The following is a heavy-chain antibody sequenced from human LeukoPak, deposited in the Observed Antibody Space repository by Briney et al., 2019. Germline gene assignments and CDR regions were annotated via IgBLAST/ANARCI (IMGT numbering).Heavy chain of an antibody. CDR1: GGSFSGYY. CDR2: INHSGST. D-gene: IGHD3-3*01. CDR3: ARGTRFLEWSYYYGIRAFDI. V-gene: IGHV4-34*01. Sequence: SETLSLTCAVYGGSFSGYYWSWIRQPPGKGLEWIGEINHSGSTNYNPSLKSRVTISVDTSKNQFSLKLSSVTAADTAVYYCARGTRFLEWSYYYGIRAFDIWGQGTLITVSS. J-gene: IGHJ3*02.